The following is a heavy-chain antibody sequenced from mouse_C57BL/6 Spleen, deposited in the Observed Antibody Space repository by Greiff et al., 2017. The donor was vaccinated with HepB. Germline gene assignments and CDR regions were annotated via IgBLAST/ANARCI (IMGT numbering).Heavy chain of an antibody. CDR2: IYPGSGNT. CDR3: ARGDPFAY. CDR1: GYSFTSYY. V-gene: IGHV1-66*01. Sequence: VQLQESGPELVKPGASVKISCKASGYSFTSYYIHWVKQRPGQGLEWIGWIYPGSGNTKYNEKFKGKATLTADTSSSTAYMQLSSLTSEDSAVYYCARGDPFAYWGQGTLVTVSA. J-gene: IGHJ3*01.